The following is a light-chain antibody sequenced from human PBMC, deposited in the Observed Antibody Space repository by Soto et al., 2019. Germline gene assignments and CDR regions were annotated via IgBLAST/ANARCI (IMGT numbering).Light chain of an antibody. CDR2: GAS. CDR1: QSVSSN. J-gene: IGKJ1*01. V-gene: IGKV3-15*01. CDR3: QQYNNWPPT. Sequence: EIVMTQSPATLSVSPGERATLSCRASQSVSSNLAWYQQKPGPAPRLLIYGASTRATGIPARFSGSGSGTEFTLTIGSLQSEDFAVYYCQQYNNWPPTFGQGTKVDIK.